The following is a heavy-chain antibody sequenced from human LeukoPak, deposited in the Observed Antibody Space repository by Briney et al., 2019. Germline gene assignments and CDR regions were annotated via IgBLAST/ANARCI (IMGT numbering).Heavy chain of an antibody. CDR1: GYSFTSYW. D-gene: IGHD1-14*01. Sequence: PGGSLTLSCKGSGYSFTSYWVAWVRQMPGKGLEWMGIIYPRDSDTRYSPSFRGQVTISADKSINTAYLQWSGLKASDTAVYYCARHVTTASAARGFDIWGQGTMVTVSS. CDR3: ARHVTTASAARGFDI. J-gene: IGHJ3*02. V-gene: IGHV5-51*01. CDR2: IYPRDSDT.